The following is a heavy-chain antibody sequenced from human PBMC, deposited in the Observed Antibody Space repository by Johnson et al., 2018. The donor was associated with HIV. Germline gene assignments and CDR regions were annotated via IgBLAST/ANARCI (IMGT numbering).Heavy chain of an antibody. J-gene: IGHJ3*02. CDR2: ISSSGSTI. V-gene: IGHV3-11*04. CDR1: GFSFSDYY. D-gene: IGHD4-17*01. CDR3: ARDSTPWGGDYVGYAFDI. Sequence: VQLVESGGGLVKPGGSLRLSCAASGFSFSDYYMSWIRQAPGKGLEWVSYISSSGSTIYYADFVKGRFTISRDNAKKSLYLQMNSLRAEDTALYYCARDSTPWGGDYVGYAFDIWGRGTLVTVSS.